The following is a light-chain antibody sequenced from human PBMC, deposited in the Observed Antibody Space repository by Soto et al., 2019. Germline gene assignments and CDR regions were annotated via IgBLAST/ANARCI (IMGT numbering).Light chain of an antibody. CDR2: GAS. Sequence: EIVLTQSPGTLSLSPGERATLSCRASQSVSNNYLAWYQQKPGQAPRLLIYGASSRATGIPDRFSGSGSGTDFTLTISRLEPADFAVYFCQQYGSSPVTFGQGTRLEIK. V-gene: IGKV3-20*01. CDR1: QSVSNNY. CDR3: QQYGSSPVT. J-gene: IGKJ5*01.